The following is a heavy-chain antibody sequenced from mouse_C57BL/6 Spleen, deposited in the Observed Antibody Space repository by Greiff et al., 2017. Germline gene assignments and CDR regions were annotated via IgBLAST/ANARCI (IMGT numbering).Heavy chain of an antibody. Sequence: ESGPGLVKPSQSLSLTCSVTGYSITSGYYWNWIRQFPGNKLEWMGYISYDGSNNYNPSLKNRITITRDTSKNQFFLKLNSVTTEDTATYYCAREEGTAVVAPYAMDYWGQGTSVTVSS. D-gene: IGHD1-1*01. CDR3: AREEGTAVVAPYAMDY. V-gene: IGHV3-6*01. J-gene: IGHJ4*01. CDR1: GYSITSGYY. CDR2: ISYDGSN.